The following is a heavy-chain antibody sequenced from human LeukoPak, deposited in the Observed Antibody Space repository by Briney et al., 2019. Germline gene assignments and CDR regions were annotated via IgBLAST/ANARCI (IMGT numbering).Heavy chain of an antibody. CDR3: ARVATMVRGVIPRFDP. CDR2: INWNGGST. D-gene: IGHD3-10*01. Sequence: GGSLTLSCETSGFFVTNVYMSWVRQAPGKGLEWVSGINWNGGSTGYADSVKGRFTISRDNAKNSLYLQMNSLRAEDTALYYCARVATMVRGVIPRFDPWGQGTLVTVSS. CDR1: GFFVTNVY. V-gene: IGHV3-20*04. J-gene: IGHJ5*02.